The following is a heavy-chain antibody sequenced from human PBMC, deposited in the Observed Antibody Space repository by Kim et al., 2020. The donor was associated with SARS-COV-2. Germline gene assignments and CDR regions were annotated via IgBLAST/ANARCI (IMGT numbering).Heavy chain of an antibody. D-gene: IGHD6-6*01. CDR3: ARQSTYSSSSGGIDY. V-gene: IGHV5-51*01. Sequence: PSFQGQVTISADKSISTAYLQWSSLKASDTAMYYCARQSTYSSSSGGIDYWGQGTLVTVSS. J-gene: IGHJ4*02.